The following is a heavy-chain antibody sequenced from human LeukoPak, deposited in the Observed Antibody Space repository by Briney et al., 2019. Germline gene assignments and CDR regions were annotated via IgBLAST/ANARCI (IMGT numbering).Heavy chain of an antibody. CDR2: IDYGGST. J-gene: IGHJ6*02. CDR3: AREVATGVGYYGMDV. V-gene: IGHV4-31*03. CDR1: GGSFSTVVYY. D-gene: IGHD1-14*01. Sequence: SVTLSLTCTVSGGSFSTVVYYWNWIRQHPGKGLEWIGYIDYGGSTYYSPSRKSRINISLDTSKTHFPLKLSSVTAADTAVYYCAREVATGVGYYGMDVWGQGTTVTVSS.